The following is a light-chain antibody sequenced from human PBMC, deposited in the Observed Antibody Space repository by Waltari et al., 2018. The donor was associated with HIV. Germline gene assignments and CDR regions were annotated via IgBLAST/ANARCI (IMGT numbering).Light chain of an antibody. V-gene: IGLV1-51*01. J-gene: IGLJ2*01. CDR3: GTWDTTLSAVV. Sequence: GSSSNIGNNYVSWYQQLPGTAPKLFIYDDDLRHSGIPDRFSGSRSGTSATLGITGLQTGDEADYYCGTWDTTLSAVVFGGGTKLTVL. CDR1: SSNIGNNY. CDR2: DDD.